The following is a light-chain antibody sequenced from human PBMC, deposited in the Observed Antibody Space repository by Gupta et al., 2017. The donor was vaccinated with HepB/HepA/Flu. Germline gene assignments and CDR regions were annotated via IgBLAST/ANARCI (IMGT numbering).Light chain of an antibody. V-gene: IGLV2-8*01. CDR1: SSDVGGYNY. CDR2: EVS. CDR3: SSYAGSNNLI. Sequence: QSALPQPPSASGSPGQSVTISCTGTSSDVGGYNYVSWYQQHPGKAPKLMIYEVSKRPSGVPDRVSGSKSGNTASLTVSGLQAEDEADDYCSSYAGSNNLIFGGGTKLTVL. J-gene: IGLJ2*01.